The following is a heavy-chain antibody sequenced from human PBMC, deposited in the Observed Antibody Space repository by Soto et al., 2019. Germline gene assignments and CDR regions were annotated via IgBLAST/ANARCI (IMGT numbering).Heavy chain of an antibody. CDR2: INHSGST. Sequence: QVQLQQWGAGLLKPSETLSLTCAVYGGSFSGYYWSWIRQPPGKGLEWIGEINHSGSTNYNPSLKSRVTISVDTSKNQFSLKLSSVTAADTAVYYCARGRRGGRIVAVVAATYFDYWGQGTLVTVSS. CDR1: GGSFSGYY. V-gene: IGHV4-34*01. CDR3: ARGRRGGRIVAVVAATYFDY. J-gene: IGHJ4*02. D-gene: IGHD2-15*01.